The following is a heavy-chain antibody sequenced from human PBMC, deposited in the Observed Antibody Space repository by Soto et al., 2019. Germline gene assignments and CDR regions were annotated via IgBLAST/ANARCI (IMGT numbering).Heavy chain of an antibody. CDR2: ISAGGGNT. CDR1: GFSFSTYA. Sequence: EVQLLESGGGLVQPGGSLRLSCAASGFSFSTYAMSWVRQAPGKGLEWVSGISAGGGNTYYADSVRCRFTISRDNSKNTLDLQMSSLRAEDTALYYCAKHSEYQLLSWFVPWGQGTLVTVSS. D-gene: IGHD2-2*01. J-gene: IGHJ5*02. V-gene: IGHV3-23*01. CDR3: AKHSEYQLLSWFVP.